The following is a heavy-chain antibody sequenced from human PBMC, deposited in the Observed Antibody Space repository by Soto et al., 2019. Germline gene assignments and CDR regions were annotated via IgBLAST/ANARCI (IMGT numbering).Heavy chain of an antibody. CDR1: GFTFSSYG. J-gene: IGHJ3*02. V-gene: IGHV3-33*01. D-gene: IGHD3-22*01. CDR3: ASGVYYDSSGDDAFDI. CDR2: IWYDGSNK. Sequence: GGSLRLSCAASGFTFSSYGMHWVRQAPGKGLEWVAVIWYDGSNKYYADSVKGRFTIARDNSKNTLYLQMNSLRAEDTAVYHCASGVYYDSSGDDAFDIWGQGTMVTVSS.